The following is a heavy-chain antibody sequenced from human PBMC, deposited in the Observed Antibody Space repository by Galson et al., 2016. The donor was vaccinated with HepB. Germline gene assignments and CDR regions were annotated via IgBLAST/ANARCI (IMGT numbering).Heavy chain of an antibody. CDR2: IFHSGDT. D-gene: IGHD5-18*01. CDR3: ASYLIQSWAGSDAFDT. Sequence: SETLSLTCAVSGGSISRNNWWSWVRQPPGKGLEWIGGIFHSGDTNYNPSLRSRVTISVDTSKNHVSLKLISVTAADTAMYYCASYLIQSWAGSDAFDTWGQGTMVTVSS. V-gene: IGHV4-4*02. CDR1: GGSISRNNW. J-gene: IGHJ3*02.